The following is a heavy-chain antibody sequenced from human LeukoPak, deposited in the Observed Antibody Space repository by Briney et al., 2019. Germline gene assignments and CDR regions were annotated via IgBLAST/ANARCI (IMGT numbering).Heavy chain of an antibody. CDR1: GFTFSSYG. D-gene: IGHD6-19*01. J-gene: IGHJ4*02. V-gene: IGHV3-30*18. Sequence: GRSLRLSCAASGFTFSSYGMHWVRQAPGKRLEWVAVISYDGSNKYYADSVKGRFTISRDNSKNTLYLQMNSLRAEDTTVYYCAKDLGDIAVAGTDYWGQGTLVTVSS. CDR2: ISYDGSNK. CDR3: AKDLGDIAVAGTDY.